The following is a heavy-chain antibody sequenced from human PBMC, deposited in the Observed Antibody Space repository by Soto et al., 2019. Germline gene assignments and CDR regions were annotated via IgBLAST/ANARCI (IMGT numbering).Heavy chain of an antibody. Sequence: ASVKVSCKASGYTFTSYGISWGRQAPGQGLEWMGWISAYNGNTNYAQKLQGRVTMTTDTSTSTAYMELRSVRSDDTAVFYCATDVTISGVVLDVWGQGTTVTVSS. CDR3: ATDVTISGVVLDV. V-gene: IGHV1-18*01. CDR2: ISAYNGNT. J-gene: IGHJ6*02. CDR1: GYTFTSYG. D-gene: IGHD3-3*01.